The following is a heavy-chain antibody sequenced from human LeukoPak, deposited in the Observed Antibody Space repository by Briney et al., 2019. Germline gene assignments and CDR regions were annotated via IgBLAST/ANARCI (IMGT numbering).Heavy chain of an antibody. V-gene: IGHV1-18*01. CDR1: GYTFTSYG. D-gene: IGHD1-20*01. CDR3: ARAPAYYNWNRGGFDP. CDR2: ISAYNGNT. Sequence: ASVKVSCKASGYTFTSYGISWVRQAPGQGLEWMGWISAYNGNTNYAQKLQGRVTMTTDTSTSTAYMELRSLRSDDTAVYYCARAPAYYNWNRGGFDPWGQGTLVTVSS. J-gene: IGHJ5*02.